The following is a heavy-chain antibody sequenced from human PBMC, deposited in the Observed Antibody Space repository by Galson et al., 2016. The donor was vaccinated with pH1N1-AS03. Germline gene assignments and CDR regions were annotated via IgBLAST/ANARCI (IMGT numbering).Heavy chain of an antibody. V-gene: IGHV6-1*01. CDR3: TRVNHLARGMDV. CDR2: TYYRSRWKN. J-gene: IGHJ6*02. CDR1: GDSVSSNSAA. Sequence: CAISGDSVSSNSAAWNWIRLSPSRGLEWLGRTYYRSRWKNDYAVSVKSRIIINPDTSKNQISLQLNSVTPEDTAVYFCTRVNHLARGMDVWGQGTTVIVSS.